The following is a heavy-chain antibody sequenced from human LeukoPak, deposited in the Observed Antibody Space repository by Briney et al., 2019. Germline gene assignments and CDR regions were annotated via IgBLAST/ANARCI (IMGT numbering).Heavy chain of an antibody. CDR3: ARVWFGTPNWFDP. D-gene: IGHD3-10*01. CDR2: ISAYNGNT. CDR1: GYTFTSYG. Sequence: ASVKVSCKASGYTFTSYGISWVRQAPGQGLEWMGWISAYNGNTKYAQKLQGRVTMTTDTPTNTAYMELRSLRSDDTAVYYCARVWFGTPNWFDPWGQGTLVTVSS. J-gene: IGHJ5*02. V-gene: IGHV1-18*01.